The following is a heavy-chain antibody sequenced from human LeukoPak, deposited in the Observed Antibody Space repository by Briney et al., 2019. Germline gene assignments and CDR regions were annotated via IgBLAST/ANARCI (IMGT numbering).Heavy chain of an antibody. J-gene: IGHJ4*02. D-gene: IGHD5-12*01. Sequence: GGSLRLSCAASGFTFSSYRMNWVRQAPGKGLEWVSSISSSSSYIYYADSVKGRFTISRDNAKNSLYLQMNSLRAEDTAVYYCARDLDSGYDFVDFDYWGQGTLVTVSS. CDR3: ARDLDSGYDFVDFDY. V-gene: IGHV3-21*01. CDR2: ISSSSSYI. CDR1: GFTFSSYR.